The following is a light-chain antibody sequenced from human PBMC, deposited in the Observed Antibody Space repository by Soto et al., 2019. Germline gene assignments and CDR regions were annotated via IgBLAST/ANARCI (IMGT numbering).Light chain of an antibody. CDR1: KLGDKY. CDR2: QDS. J-gene: IGLJ2*01. CDR3: QEWESSTSHVV. Sequence: SYELTQPPSVSVSPGQTASITCSGDKLGDKYACWYQQKPGQSPVLVIYQDSKRPSGIPERFSGSNSGNTATLTISGTEALDEADDYCQEWESSTSHVVFGGGTKLTVL. V-gene: IGLV3-1*01.